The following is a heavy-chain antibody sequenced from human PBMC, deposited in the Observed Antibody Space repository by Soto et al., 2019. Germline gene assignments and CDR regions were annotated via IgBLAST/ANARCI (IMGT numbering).Heavy chain of an antibody. D-gene: IGHD3-3*01. CDR1: GFTFSSYS. V-gene: IGHV3-48*01. CDR3: ARDLGWSGYFALPDFDY. CDR2: ISSSSSTI. Sequence: GGSLRLSCAASGFTFSSYSMNWVRQAPGKGLEWVSYISSSSSTIYYADSVKGRFTISRDNAKNSLYLQMNSLRAEDTAVYYCARDLGWSGYFALPDFDYWGQGTLVTVSS. J-gene: IGHJ4*02.